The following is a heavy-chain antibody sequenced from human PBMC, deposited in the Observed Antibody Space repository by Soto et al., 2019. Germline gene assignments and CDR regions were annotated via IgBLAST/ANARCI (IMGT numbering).Heavy chain of an antibody. CDR3: ARHTYYYDSSGPDDAFDI. CDR1: GDSVSSNSAA. V-gene: IGHV6-1*01. Sequence: PSQTLSLTCAISGDSVSSNSAAWNWIRQSPSRGLEWLGRTYYRSKWYNDYAVSVKSRITINPDTSKNQFSLQLNPVTPEDTAVYYCARHTYYYDSSGPDDAFDIWGQGTMVTVSS. J-gene: IGHJ3*02. CDR2: TYYRSKWYN. D-gene: IGHD3-22*01.